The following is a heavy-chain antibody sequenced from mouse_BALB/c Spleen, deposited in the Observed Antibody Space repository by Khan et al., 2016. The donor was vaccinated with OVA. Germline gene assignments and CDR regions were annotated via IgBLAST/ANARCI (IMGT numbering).Heavy chain of an antibody. J-gene: IGHJ4*01. Sequence: EVELVESGGGLVQPGGSLRLSCTTSEFTFTDYYMSWVRQPPGEALEWLGFIRNKANGYTTEYSASVKGRFTISRDNSQSILFLQMNTLRAEDSATEYCARYGGAVALDYWGQGTSVTVSS. V-gene: IGHV7-3*02. CDR2: IRNKANGYTT. D-gene: IGHD6-1*01. CDR1: EFTFTDYY. CDR3: ARYGGAVALDY.